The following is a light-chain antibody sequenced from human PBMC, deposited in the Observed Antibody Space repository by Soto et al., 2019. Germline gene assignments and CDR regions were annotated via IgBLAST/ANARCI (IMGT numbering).Light chain of an antibody. CDR3: GSFTTSRIWV. CDR1: SSDFSDDKY. CDR2: GVS. V-gene: IGLV2-14*01. J-gene: IGLJ3*02. Sequence: QSALTQPASVSGSPGQSITMSCTGSSSDFSDDKYVSWYQQQPGKGPNLLIYGVSKRPSGVSNRFSGSKSGNTASLTISGLQVEDEADYICGSFTTSRIWVFGGGTKVTVL.